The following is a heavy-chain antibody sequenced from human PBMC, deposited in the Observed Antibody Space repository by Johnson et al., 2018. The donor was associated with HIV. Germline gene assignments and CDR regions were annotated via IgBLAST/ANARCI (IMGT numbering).Heavy chain of an antibody. Sequence: QVQLVESGGGLVQPGGSLRLSCAASGFTFSDYHMSWIRQAPGKGLEWVAFIRYDGSNKYYADSVKGRFTISRDNSKNTLYLQMNSLRAEDTAVYYCAKCIWGSSLIDAFDIWGQGTLVTVSA. V-gene: IGHV3-30*02. CDR3: AKCIWGSSLIDAFDI. J-gene: IGHJ3*02. D-gene: IGHD6-13*01. CDR2: IRYDGSNK. CDR1: GFTFSDYH.